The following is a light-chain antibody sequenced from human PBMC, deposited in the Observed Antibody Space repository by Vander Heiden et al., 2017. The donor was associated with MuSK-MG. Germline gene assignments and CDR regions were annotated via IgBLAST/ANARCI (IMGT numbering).Light chain of an antibody. J-gene: IGKJ4*01. CDR3: QQSDSTLLL. CDR1: QSISSY. CDR2: AAS. V-gene: IGKV1-39*01. Sequence: DIQMTQSPSSLSASVGDRVTITCRASQSISSYLNLYQQKPGKAPKLLIYAASSLQSGVPSRFSGSRSGTDFTLTISSLQPEDFATYYCQQSDSTLLLFGGGTKVEIK.